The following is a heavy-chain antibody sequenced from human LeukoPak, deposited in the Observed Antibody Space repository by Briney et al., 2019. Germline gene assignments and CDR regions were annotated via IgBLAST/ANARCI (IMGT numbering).Heavy chain of an antibody. CDR2: IKSKTDGGTT. J-gene: IGHJ4*02. CDR3: TTDPQWLVEFDY. CDR1: GFTCSNAW. D-gene: IGHD6-19*01. V-gene: IGHV3-15*01. Sequence: GGSLRLSCAASGFTCSNAWMSWVRQAPGKGLEWVGRIKSKTDGGTTDYAAPVKGRFTISRDDSKNTLYLQMNSLKTEDTAVYYCTTDPQWLVEFDYWGQGTLVTVSS.